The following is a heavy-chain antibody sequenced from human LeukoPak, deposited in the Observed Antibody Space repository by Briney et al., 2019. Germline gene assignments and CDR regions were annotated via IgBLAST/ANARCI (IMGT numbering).Heavy chain of an antibody. CDR3: ARAPRGAPFDY. CDR2: IYYSGST. D-gene: IGHD3-10*01. V-gene: IGHV4-59*01. Sequence: SETLSLTCTVSGGSISSYYWSWIRQPPGKGLEWIGYIYYSGSTNYNPSLKSRVTISVDTSKNQFSLKLSSVTAADTAVYYCARAPRGAPFDYWGQGTLVPVSS. CDR1: GGSISSYY. J-gene: IGHJ4*02.